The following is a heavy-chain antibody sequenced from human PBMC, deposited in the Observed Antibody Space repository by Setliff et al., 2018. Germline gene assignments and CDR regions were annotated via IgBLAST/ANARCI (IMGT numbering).Heavy chain of an antibody. CDR3: ARRWNFGPYGSGIHDGFDM. J-gene: IGHJ3*02. CDR1: DGSFSDYY. V-gene: IGHV4-34*01. D-gene: IGHD3-10*01. CDR2: IKHYGRT. Sequence: PSETLSLTCAVYDGSFSDYYWSWIRQPPGKGLEWIGEIKHYGRTKYKSSLKSRVTISVDTSKNQFSLKLNSVTAADTAVYYCARRWNFGPYGSGIHDGFDMWGQGTMGTV.